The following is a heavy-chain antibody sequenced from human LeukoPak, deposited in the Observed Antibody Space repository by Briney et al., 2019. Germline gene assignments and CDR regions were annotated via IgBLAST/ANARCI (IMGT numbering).Heavy chain of an antibody. J-gene: IGHJ4*02. CDR3: AKVLRSFKEPAFDY. Sequence: HPGGSLRLSCAASGFTFSSYTMNWVRQAPGEGLEWVSTISGSGAATFYADSVKGRFTISRDNSKNTLYLQMNSLRAEDTAVYYCAKVLRSFKEPAFDYWGQGTLVTVSS. CDR2: ISGSGAAT. V-gene: IGHV3-23*01. CDR1: GFTFSSYT. D-gene: IGHD3-3*01.